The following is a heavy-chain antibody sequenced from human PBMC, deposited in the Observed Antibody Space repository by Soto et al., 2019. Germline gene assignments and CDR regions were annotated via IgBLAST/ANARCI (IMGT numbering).Heavy chain of an antibody. CDR3: ARLPDLHVTPAGWFDP. CDR1: GYTFTGYY. J-gene: IGHJ5*02. CDR2: INPNSGGT. Sequence: QVQLVQSGAEVKKPGASVKVSCKASGYTFTGYYMHWVRQAPGQGLEWMGWINPNSGGTNYAQKFQGRVTMTRDTSISTAYRELSRLRSDDTAVYYCARLPDLHVTPAGWFDPWGQGTLVTVSS. D-gene: IGHD4-4*01. V-gene: IGHV1-2*02.